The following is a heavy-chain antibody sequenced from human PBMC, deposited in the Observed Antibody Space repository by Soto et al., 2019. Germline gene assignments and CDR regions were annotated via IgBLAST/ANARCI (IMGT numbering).Heavy chain of an antibody. V-gene: IGHV1-69*06. CDR3: ARDRIQLRSSKYSFNGMDV. J-gene: IGHJ6*02. CDR1: GGTFSDFA. Sequence: QVQLVQSGAEMRKPGSSLRVSCKASGGTFSDFAFSWVRQAPGQGLEWMGGIVPRFGSPNYAQKFGGRVTISADTSTSTVYMEVSSLRFDDTAVYVCARDRIQLRSSKYSFNGMDVWGQGNTITVSS. CDR2: IVPRFGSP. D-gene: IGHD5-18*01.